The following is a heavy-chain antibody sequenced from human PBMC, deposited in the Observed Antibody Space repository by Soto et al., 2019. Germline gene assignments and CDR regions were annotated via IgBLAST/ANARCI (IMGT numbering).Heavy chain of an antibody. CDR3: TTDFSIFGVVIQDYSYVLDF. V-gene: IGHV3-15*01. D-gene: IGHD3-3*01. J-gene: IGHJ6*04. CDR2: IKSKTDGGTT. CDR1: GVTVNNSG. Sequence: LYSAACGVTVNNSGMGGSRQATGKGLEWVGRIKSKTDGGTTDNAAPVKGRLTIKRDDSKNTLYLQMNSLTTEDTAGYYCTTDFSIFGVVIQDYSYVLDFWGKGTPVTVSS.